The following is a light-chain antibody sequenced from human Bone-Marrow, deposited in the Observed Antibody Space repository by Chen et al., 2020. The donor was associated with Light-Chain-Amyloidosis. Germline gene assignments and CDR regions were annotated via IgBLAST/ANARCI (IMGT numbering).Light chain of an antibody. CDR2: KSD. Sequence: QSVLTQPPSASGTPGQRITISCSGSRSNIGIHHVYWYQQLPGTAPKLFMYKSDQRPSGVPDRFAGSKSGGSGCLAISGLRAEDEAEYYCAVWNDRGNSCFVGGGTKLTVL. CDR3: AVWNDRGNSCF. J-gene: IGLJ2*01. V-gene: IGLV1-47*01. CDR1: RSNIGIHH.